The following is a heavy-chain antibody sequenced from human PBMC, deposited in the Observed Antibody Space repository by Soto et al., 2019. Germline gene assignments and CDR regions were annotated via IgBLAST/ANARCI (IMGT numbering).Heavy chain of an antibody. V-gene: IGHV3-48*01. CDR3: ARDSMTGLNWFDP. CDR1: GFPFSSYS. D-gene: IGHD3-9*01. CDR2: ISSSSSTI. J-gene: IGHJ5*02. Sequence: GGSLSLSCAASGFPFSSYSMNSDRPAPGKGLEWVSYISSSSSTIYYADSVKGRFTISRDDAKNSLYLQMNSLRAEDTAVYYCARDSMTGLNWFDPWGQGTLVTVS.